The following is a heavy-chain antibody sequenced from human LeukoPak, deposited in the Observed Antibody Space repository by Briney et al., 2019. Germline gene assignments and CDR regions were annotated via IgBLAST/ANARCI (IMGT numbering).Heavy chain of an antibody. Sequence: GGSLRLSCAVSRFTFSDYYMSWIRQAPGEGLEWVSYISSSGSTIYYADSVKGRFTISRDNAKNSLYLQMNSLRAEDTAVYYCARDFFPIVDSSWYEIGYWGQGTLVTVSS. D-gene: IGHD6-13*01. V-gene: IGHV3-11*01. CDR2: ISSSGSTI. J-gene: IGHJ4*02. CDR3: ARDFFPIVDSSWYEIGY. CDR1: RFTFSDYY.